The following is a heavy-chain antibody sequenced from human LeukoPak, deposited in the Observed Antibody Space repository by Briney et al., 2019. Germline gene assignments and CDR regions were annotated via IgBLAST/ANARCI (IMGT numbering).Heavy chain of an antibody. CDR2: TYYRSNWYN. D-gene: IGHD6-19*01. CDR1: GDSVSSDSAG. CDR3: AREIAVAGPFDY. V-gene: IGHV6-1*01. J-gene: IGHJ4*02. Sequence: SQTLSLTCAISGDSVSSDSAGWNWIRQSPSRGLEWLGRTYYRSNWYNDYAESVKGRITINPDTSKNQFSLQLNSVTPEDTAVYYCAREIAVAGPFDYWGQGTLATVSS.